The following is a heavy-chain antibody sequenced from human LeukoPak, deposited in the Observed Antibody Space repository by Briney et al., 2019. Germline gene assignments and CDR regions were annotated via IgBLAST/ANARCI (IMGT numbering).Heavy chain of an antibody. Sequence: PSETLSLTCTVSGGSISSSSYYWSWIRQPAGKGLEWIGRIYNSGSTNYKPSLKSRVTISVDTSKNQFSLKLASVTAADTAVYYCASTSSSWYNYFDYWGQGTLVTVSS. D-gene: IGHD6-13*01. CDR1: GGSISSSSYY. CDR3: ASTSSSWYNYFDY. J-gene: IGHJ4*02. CDR2: IYNSGST. V-gene: IGHV4-61*02.